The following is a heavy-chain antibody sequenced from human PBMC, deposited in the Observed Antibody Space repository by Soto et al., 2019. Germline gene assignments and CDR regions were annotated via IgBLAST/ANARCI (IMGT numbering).Heavy chain of an antibody. Sequence: GESLKISCKGSGYSFTSYWISWVRQMPGKGLEWMGRIDPSDSYTNYSPSFQGHVTISADKSISTAYLQWSSLKASDTAMYYCAGDRLGYSYGLAYYYGMDVWGQGTTVTVSS. CDR1: GYSFTSYW. V-gene: IGHV5-10-1*01. D-gene: IGHD5-18*01. CDR3: AGDRLGYSYGLAYYYGMDV. CDR2: IDPSDSYT. J-gene: IGHJ6*02.